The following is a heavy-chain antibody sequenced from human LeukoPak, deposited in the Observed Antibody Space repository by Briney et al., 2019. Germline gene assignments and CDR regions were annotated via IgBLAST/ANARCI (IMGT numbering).Heavy chain of an antibody. CDR2: INHSGGT. V-gene: IGHV4-34*01. CDR1: GGSFSGYY. CDR3: ARGGGSWFEDY. D-gene: IGHD6-13*01. Sequence: SSETLSLTCAVYGGSFSGYYWSWIRQPPGKGLEWIGEINHSGGTNYNPSLKGRVTISVDTSKNQFSLKLSSVTAADTAVYYCARGGGSWFEDYWGQGTLVTVSS. J-gene: IGHJ4*02.